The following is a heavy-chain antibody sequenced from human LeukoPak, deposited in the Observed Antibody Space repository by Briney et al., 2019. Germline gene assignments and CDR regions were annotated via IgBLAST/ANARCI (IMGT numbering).Heavy chain of an antibody. CDR1: GGSISSTSYY. CDR3: ARWYSGSSFDY. J-gene: IGHJ4*02. Sequence: SETLSLTCTVSGGSISSTSYYWGWIRQPPGKGLEWIGYIYYSGSTNYNPSLKSRVTVSVDTSKNQFSLKLSSVTAADTAVYYCARWYSGSSFDYWGQGTLVTVSS. CDR2: IYYSGST. V-gene: IGHV4-61*05. D-gene: IGHD1-26*01.